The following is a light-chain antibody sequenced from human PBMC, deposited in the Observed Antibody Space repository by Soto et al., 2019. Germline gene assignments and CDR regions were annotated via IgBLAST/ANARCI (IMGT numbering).Light chain of an antibody. CDR2: NVN. V-gene: IGLV2-14*01. CDR1: SSDVGNYNY. CDR3: NSFTSSTTYV. Sequence: QSVLTQSASVSGSPGQSITISCTGTSSDVGNYNYVSWYQQHPGEVHKLIIFNVNNRPSGVSNRFSGSKSGNTASLTISGLQAEDEADYYCNSFTSSTTYVFGTGTKVTVL. J-gene: IGLJ1*01.